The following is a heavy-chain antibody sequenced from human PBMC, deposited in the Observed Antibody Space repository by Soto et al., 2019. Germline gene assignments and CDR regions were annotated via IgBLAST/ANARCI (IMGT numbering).Heavy chain of an antibody. V-gene: IGHV1-8*01. CDR1: GYTFTSYD. CDR3: ARWPDGYYYYGMDV. CDR2: MNPNSGNT. J-gene: IGHJ6*02. Sequence: QVQLVQSGAEVKKPGASVKVSCKASGYTFTSYDINWVRQATGQGREWMGWMNPNSGNTGYGQKLQGRVTMTRNTSISTAYMELSCLRSEDTAVYYCARWPDGYYYYGMDVWGQGTTVTVSS.